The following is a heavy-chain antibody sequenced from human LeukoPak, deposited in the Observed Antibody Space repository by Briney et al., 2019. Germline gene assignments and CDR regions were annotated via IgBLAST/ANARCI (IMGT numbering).Heavy chain of an antibody. CDR3: ARGPDAFDI. CDR2: MNPNSGNT. Sequence: ASVKVSCKASGYTFTSYGISWVRQAPGQGLEWMGWMNPNSGNTGYAQKFQGRVTMTRNTSISTAYMELSSLRSEDTAVYYCARGPDAFDIWGQGTMVTVSS. J-gene: IGHJ3*02. CDR1: GYTFTSYG. V-gene: IGHV1-8*02.